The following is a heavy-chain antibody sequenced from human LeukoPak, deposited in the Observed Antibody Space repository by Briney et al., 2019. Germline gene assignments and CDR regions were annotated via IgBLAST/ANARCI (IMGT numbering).Heavy chain of an antibody. CDR1: GFTFRTDW. Sequence: PGGSLRLSCVASGFTFRTDWMSWVHQAPGKGPEWVASIKDDGSEIYYVDSVRGRFTISRDNAKNSLYLQMNSLRAEDTAVYYCAREWNWGQGSLVTVSS. V-gene: IGHV3-7*01. J-gene: IGHJ4*02. CDR3: AREWN. CDR2: IKDDGSEI.